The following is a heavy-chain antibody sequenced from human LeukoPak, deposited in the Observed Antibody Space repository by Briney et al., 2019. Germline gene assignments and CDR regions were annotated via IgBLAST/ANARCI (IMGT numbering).Heavy chain of an antibody. J-gene: IGHJ4*02. D-gene: IGHD2/OR15-2a*01. V-gene: IGHV4-61*02. CDR1: GDSIKNNNYY. CDR3: ASGNTLNGLDY. CDR2: IYTSGST. Sequence: SETLSLTCTVSGDSIKNNNYYWSWIRQPAGKGLEWIGRIYTSGSTIYSPSLKSRLTISIDMSKNQFSLRLTSVTGADTAVYYCASGNTLNGLDYWGQGTLVSVSS.